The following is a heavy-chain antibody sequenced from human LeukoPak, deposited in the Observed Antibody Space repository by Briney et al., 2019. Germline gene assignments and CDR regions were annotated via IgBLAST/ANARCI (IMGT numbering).Heavy chain of an antibody. V-gene: IGHV4-4*07. CDR3: ARAAGYSGYSDFDY. D-gene: IGHD5-12*01. CDR2: IYTSGST. CDR1: GGSISGYY. J-gene: IGHJ4*02. Sequence: SETPSLTCTVSGGSISGYYWSWIRQPAGKGLDWIGRIYTSGSTNYNPSLKSRVTMSVDTSKNQFSLKLSSVTAADRAVYYCARAAGYSGYSDFDYWGQGTLVTVSS.